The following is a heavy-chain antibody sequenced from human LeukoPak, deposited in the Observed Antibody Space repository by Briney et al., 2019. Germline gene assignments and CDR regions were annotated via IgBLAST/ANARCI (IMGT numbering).Heavy chain of an antibody. J-gene: IGHJ3*02. CDR1: GYTLTGYY. CDR3: ARDTYYHDSSGYRPLYAFDI. D-gene: IGHD3-22*01. Sequence: ASVKVSCKASGYTLTGYYMHWVRQAPGQGLEWMGWINPNSGGTNYAQKFQGWVTMTRDTSISTAYMELSRLRSDDTAVYYCARDTYYHDSSGYRPLYAFDIWGQGTMVTVSS. CDR2: INPNSGGT. V-gene: IGHV1-2*04.